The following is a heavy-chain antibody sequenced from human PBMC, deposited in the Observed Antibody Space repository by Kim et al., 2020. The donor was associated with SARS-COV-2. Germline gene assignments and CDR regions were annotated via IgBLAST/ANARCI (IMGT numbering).Heavy chain of an antibody. CDR2: ISETGDRT. CDR3: VTKGRDHYDCNGRPR. V-gene: IGHV3-23*01. Sequence: GGSLRLSCAASGFTFNMYQMSWVRQAPGKGLEWVSGISETGDRTDYADSATGRFTISRDNSKITVSLQMNSLRAEDTAVYYWVTKGRDHYDCNGRPRRG. CDR1: GFTFNMYQ. D-gene: IGHD3-22*01. J-gene: IGHJ1*01.